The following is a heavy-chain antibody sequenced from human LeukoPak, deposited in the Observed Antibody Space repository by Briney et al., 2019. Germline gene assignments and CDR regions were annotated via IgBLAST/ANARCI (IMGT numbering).Heavy chain of an antibody. CDR3: ATSHCGGDCYFDY. CDR1: GYSFTSYW. Sequence: GESLKVSCKGSGYSFTSYWIAWVRQIPGKALEWMGIIYPGDSDTRYSPSFQGQVTISADKSISTAYLQWSSLKASDTAMYYCATSHCGGDCYFDYWGQGTLVTVSS. J-gene: IGHJ4*02. CDR2: IYPGDSDT. V-gene: IGHV5-51*01. D-gene: IGHD2-21*02.